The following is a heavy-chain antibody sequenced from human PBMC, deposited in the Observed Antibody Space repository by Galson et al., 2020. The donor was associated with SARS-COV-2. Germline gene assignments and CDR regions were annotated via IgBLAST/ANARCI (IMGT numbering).Heavy chain of an antibody. CDR3: ARGHRGVVPSPVLGLGPFYSYYYMDV. CDR1: GGSFSGYS. Sequence: SETLSLTCAVYGGSFSGYSWTWIRLPPGKGLAWIGDVNVGGNTNYSPSLRSRVTVSVDTSKNQFSLNLRSVTAADTALYYCARGHRGVVPSPVLGLGPFYSYYYMDVWATGTTVTVSS. CDR2: VNVGGNT. V-gene: IGHV4-34*01. J-gene: IGHJ6*03. D-gene: IGHD3-10*01.